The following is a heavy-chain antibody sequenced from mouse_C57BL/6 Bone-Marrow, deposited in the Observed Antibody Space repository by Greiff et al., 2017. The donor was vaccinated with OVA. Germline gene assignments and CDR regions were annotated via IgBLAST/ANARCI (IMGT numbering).Heavy chain of an antibody. CDR2: IDPENGDT. D-gene: IGHD2-1*01. Sequence: VQLKESGAELVRPGASVKLSCTASGFNIKDDYMHWVKQRPEQGLEWIGWIDPENGDTEYASKFQGKATITADTSSNTAYLQLSSLTSEDTAVYYCTTIYYGNYGGYFDVWGTGTTVTVSS. CDR1: GFNIKDDY. V-gene: IGHV14-4*01. CDR3: TTIYYGNYGGYFDV. J-gene: IGHJ1*03.